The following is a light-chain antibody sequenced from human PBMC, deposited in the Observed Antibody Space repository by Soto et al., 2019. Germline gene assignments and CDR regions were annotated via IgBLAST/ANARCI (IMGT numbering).Light chain of an antibody. Sequence: EIVMTQSPATLSVSPGERASLSCRSIQRVSSSYLAWYQQKPGQAPRLLIYGASSRATGIPDRFSGSGSGTDFTLTISRLEPEDFAVYYCQQYGSSPPWTFGQGTKVDI. J-gene: IGKJ1*01. V-gene: IGKV3-20*01. CDR2: GAS. CDR3: QQYGSSPPWT. CDR1: QRVSSSY.